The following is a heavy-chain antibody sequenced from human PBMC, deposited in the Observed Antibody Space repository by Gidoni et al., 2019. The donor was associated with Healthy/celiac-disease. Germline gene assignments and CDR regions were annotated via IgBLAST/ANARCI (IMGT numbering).Heavy chain of an antibody. J-gene: IGHJ4*02. D-gene: IGHD3-10*01. CDR3: ASWWFGELFPIGGDYFDY. V-gene: IGHV4-39*01. Sequence: STYYNPSLKSRVTISVDTSKNQFSLKLSSVTAADTAVYYCASWWFGELFPIGGDYFDYWGQGTLVTVSS. CDR2: ST.